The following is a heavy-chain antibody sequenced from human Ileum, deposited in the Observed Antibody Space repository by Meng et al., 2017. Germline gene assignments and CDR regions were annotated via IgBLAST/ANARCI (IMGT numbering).Heavy chain of an antibody. CDR1: GGSTSSSTYY. D-gene: IGHD3-10*01. V-gene: IGHV4-39*07. J-gene: IGHJ5*02. CDR2: MSDSGTT. Sequence: QLQVQQSGPGLVKPSETLSLTCSVSGGSTSSSTYYWGWVRQPPGKGLEYIGIMSDSGTTSYNPSLKSRVTISMDTSKNQFSLKMKSVTAADTAIYYCTRDLGFTSAWGQGTLV. CDR3: TRDLGFTSA.